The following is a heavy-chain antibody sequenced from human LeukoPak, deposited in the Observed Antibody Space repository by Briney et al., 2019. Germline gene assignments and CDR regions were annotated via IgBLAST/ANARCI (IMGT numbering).Heavy chain of an antibody. CDR2: IYYSGST. CDR3: ARESGDYDFWSGWRYYYYMDV. D-gene: IGHD3-3*01. Sequence: SETLSLTCTVSGGSISSSSYYWGWIRQPPGKGLEWIGSIYYSGSTYYNPSLKSRVTISVDTSKNQFSLKLSCVTAADTAVYYCARESGDYDFWSGWRYYYYMDVWGKGTTVTVSS. J-gene: IGHJ6*03. CDR1: GGSISSSSYY. V-gene: IGHV4-39*07.